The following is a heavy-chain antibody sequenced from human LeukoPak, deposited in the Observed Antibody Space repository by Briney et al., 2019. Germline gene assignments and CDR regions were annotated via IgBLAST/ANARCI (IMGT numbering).Heavy chain of an antibody. V-gene: IGHV4-61*02. CDR1: GGSISSGTYY. Sequence: SETLSLTCTVSGGSISSGTYYWSWIRQPAGKGLEWIGRIYTSGSTNYNPSLKSRITISVDTSKNQFSLKLSSVTAADTAVYYCARGVIATGGNDFDYWGQGTLVTVSS. CDR2: IYTSGST. J-gene: IGHJ4*02. D-gene: IGHD6-13*01. CDR3: ARGVIATGGNDFDY.